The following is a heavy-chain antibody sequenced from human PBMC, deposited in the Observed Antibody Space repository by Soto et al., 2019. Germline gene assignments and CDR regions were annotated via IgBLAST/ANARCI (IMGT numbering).Heavy chain of an antibody. CDR1: GGSVNSDSHN. J-gene: IGHJ3*02. Sequence: PSETLSLTCTVSGGSVNSDSHNWSWIRQPPGKGLEWIGYIYYSGSTNYNPSLKSRVTISVDTSKNQFSLKLSSVTAADTAVYYCARLYGGGAFDIWGQGTMVTVS. CDR3: ARLYGGGAFDI. CDR2: IYYSGST. V-gene: IGHV4-61*01. D-gene: IGHD4-17*01.